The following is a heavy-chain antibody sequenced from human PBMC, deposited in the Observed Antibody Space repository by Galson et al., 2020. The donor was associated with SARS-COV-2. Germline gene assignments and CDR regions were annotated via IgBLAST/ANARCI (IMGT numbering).Heavy chain of an antibody. CDR2: MYYIGSS. V-gene: IGHV4-59*08. CDR3: VRHGYCSSGSCAANDAFHI. D-gene: IGHD2-2*03. J-gene: IGHJ3*02. Sequence: SQTLSLTCSVSGASLSSDFWSWIRQPPGKGLEWIGFMYYIGSSNNNPSLKSRVTISVDMSKSHLSLELRSVTAADTAVYYCVRHGYCSSGSCAANDAFHIWGQGTMVTVSS. CDR1: GASLSSDF.